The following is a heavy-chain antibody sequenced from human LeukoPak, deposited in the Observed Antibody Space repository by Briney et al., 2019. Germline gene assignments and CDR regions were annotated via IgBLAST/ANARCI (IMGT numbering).Heavy chain of an antibody. J-gene: IGHJ4*02. CDR3: ASTLINYYGSGSPFDY. D-gene: IGHD3-10*01. CDR2: IYYIGSP. Sequence: SETLSLTCSVSGGSISSSSYYWGWIRQPPGKGLEWIGSIYYIGSPYYNPSLKSRVTISVDTSKNQFSLKLSSVTAADTAVYYCASTLINYYGSGSPFDYWGQGTLVTVSS. V-gene: IGHV4-39*01. CDR1: GGSISSSSYY.